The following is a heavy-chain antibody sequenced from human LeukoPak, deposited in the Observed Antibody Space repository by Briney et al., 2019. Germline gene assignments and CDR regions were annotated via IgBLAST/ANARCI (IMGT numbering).Heavy chain of an antibody. V-gene: IGHV1-2*02. J-gene: IGHJ4*02. D-gene: IGHD6-19*01. CDR3: ARRSSGWYSLDY. CDR2: INPNSGGT. Sequence: ASVKFACKASGYTFTGYYMHWVRQAPGQGLEWMGWINPNSGGTNYAQKFQGRVTMTRDTSISTAYMELSRLRSDDTAVYYCARRSSGWYSLDYWGQGTLVTVSS. CDR1: GYTFTGYY.